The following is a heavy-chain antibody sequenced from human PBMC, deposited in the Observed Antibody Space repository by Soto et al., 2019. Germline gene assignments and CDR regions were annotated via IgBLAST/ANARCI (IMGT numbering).Heavy chain of an antibody. CDR2: IYWEEEK. D-gene: IGHD3-22*01. CDR1: GFSLSTHTVG. Sequence: QITLKESGPPLVKPTQTLTLTCTFSGFSLSTHTVGVAWIRQPPGKALEWLALIYWEEEKRHSPSLKSRLTITQATSKNPVVPTITNMDPLDTATYHCAHIVPSDNRGYNFHFWGQGILVTVSS. V-gene: IGHV2-5*02. J-gene: IGHJ4*02. CDR3: AHIVPSDNRGYNFHF.